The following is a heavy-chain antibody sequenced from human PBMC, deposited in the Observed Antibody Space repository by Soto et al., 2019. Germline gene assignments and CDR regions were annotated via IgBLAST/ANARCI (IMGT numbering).Heavy chain of an antibody. CDR1: GGPVINGDSY. CDR3: ARDAPGAAPY. V-gene: IGHV4-31*03. Sequence: QVQLQESGPGLVKPSQTLSLTCTVSGGPVINGDSYLNWIRQHPEKGLEWMRYINYRGTTNYNAALKSRILISVDTSKNQFSLRLTSVTAADTAVYYCARDAPGAAPYWGQGTLVTVSS. J-gene: IGHJ4*02. CDR2: INYRGTT. D-gene: IGHD6-13*01.